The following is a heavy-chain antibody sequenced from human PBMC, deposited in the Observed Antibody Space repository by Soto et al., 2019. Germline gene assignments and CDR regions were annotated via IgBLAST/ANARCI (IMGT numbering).Heavy chain of an antibody. J-gene: IGHJ6*02. CDR1: GYTLTELS. V-gene: IGHV1-24*01. D-gene: IGHD5-18*01. Sequence: GASVKVSCKVSGYTLTELSMHWVRQAPGKGLEWMGGFDPEDGETIYAQKFQGRVTMTEDTSTDTAYMELSSLRSEDTAVYYRATGGNSYAKHRYYCYYYGMDYWGQGTTVTVSS. CDR3: ATGGNSYAKHRYYCYYYGMDY. CDR2: FDPEDGET.